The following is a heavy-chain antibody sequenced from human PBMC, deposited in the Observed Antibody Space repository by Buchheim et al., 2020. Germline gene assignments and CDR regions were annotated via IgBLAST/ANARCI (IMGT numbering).Heavy chain of an antibody. CDR3: ATGKDIVVVPAESGPGSMSYYYGMDV. CDR2: INPSGGST. Sequence: QVQLVQSGAEVKKPGASVKVSCKASGYTFTSYYMHWVRQAPGQGLEWMGIINPSGGSTSYAQKFQGRVTMTRDTSTSTVYMELSSLRSEDTAVYYCATGKDIVVVPAESGPGSMSYYYGMDVWGQGTT. J-gene: IGHJ6*02. D-gene: IGHD2-2*01. V-gene: IGHV1-46*01. CDR1: GYTFTSYY.